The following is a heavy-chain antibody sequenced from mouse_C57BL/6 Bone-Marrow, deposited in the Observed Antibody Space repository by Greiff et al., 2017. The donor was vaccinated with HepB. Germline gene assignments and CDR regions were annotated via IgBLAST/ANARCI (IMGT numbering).Heavy chain of an antibody. CDR3: ARHDPYYYAMDY. CDR1: GFTFSSYG. V-gene: IGHV5-6*01. CDR2: ISSGGSYT. Sequence: EVKVVESGGDLVKPGGSLKLSCAASGFTFSSYGMSWVRQTPDKRLEWVATISSGGSYTYYPDSVKGRFTISRDNAKNNLYLQMSSLKSEDTAMYYCARHDPYYYAMDYWGQGTSVTVSS. J-gene: IGHJ4*01.